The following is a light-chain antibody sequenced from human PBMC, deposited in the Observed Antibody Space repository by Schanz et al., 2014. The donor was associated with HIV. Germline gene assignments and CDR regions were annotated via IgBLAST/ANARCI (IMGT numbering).Light chain of an antibody. CDR1: SSDVGGYSY. V-gene: IGLV2-14*01. CDR2: EVS. CDR3: SSYTSSSTPYV. Sequence: QSALTQPASVSGSPGQSITISCTGTSSDVGGYSYVSWYQQHPGKAPKLMIYEVSNRPSGVSNRFSGSKSGNTASLTISGLQAEDEAVYYCSSYTSSSTPYVFGSGTKLTVL. J-gene: IGLJ1*01.